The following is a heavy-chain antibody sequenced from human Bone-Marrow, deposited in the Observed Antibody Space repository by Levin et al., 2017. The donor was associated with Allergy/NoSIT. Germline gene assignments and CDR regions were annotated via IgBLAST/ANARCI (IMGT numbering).Heavy chain of an antibody. CDR2: TKNKANSYST. CDR3: ARRGEYYYYMDA. CDR1: GFTFSDHY. V-gene: IGHV3-72*01. D-gene: IGHD3-16*01. J-gene: IGHJ6*03. Sequence: PGGSLRLSCAASGFTFSDHYMDWVRQAPGKGLEWVGRTKNKANSYSTEYAASVKGRFTISRDDSKNSLYLQMNSLKIEDTAVYYCARRGEYYYYMDAWGKGTTVTVSS.